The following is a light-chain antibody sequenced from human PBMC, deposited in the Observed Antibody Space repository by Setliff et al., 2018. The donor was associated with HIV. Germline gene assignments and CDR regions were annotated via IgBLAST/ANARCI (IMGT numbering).Light chain of an antibody. V-gene: IGLV2-14*01. Sequence: QSALTQPASVSGSPGQSITISCIGISSDIGLFKYVSWYQLHPGKAPKLMIYEVSNRPSGVSNRFSGSTSGNSASLTISWLQAEDEADYFCCSFTTSDTWVFGGGTKVTV. CDR2: EVS. CDR3: CSFTTSDTWV. J-gene: IGLJ3*02. CDR1: SSDIGLFKY.